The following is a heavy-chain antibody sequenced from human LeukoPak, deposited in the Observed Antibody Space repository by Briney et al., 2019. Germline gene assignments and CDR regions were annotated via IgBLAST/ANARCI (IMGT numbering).Heavy chain of an antibody. V-gene: IGHV4-39*01. CDR1: GASINSTNFY. J-gene: IGHJ5*02. CDR2: ISYTGNT. CDR3: ARQGTMTRGGYWLDP. Sequence: PSETLSLTCSVSGASINSTNFYWSWLRQLPGKGLESIGSISYTGNTYSNPFLNSRVTMSVDTSKNQFSLKLSSVTAADTAVYYCARQGTMTRGGYWLDPWGRGTLVTVSS. D-gene: IGHD3-10*01.